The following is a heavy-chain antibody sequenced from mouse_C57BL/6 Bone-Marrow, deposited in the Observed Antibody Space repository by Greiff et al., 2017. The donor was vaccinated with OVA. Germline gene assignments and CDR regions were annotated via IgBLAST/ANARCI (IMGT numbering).Heavy chain of an antibody. Sequence: QVQLQQSGAELVRPGASVTLSCKASGYTFTDYEMHWVKQTPVHGLEWIGAIDPETGGTAYNQKFKGKAILTADKSSSTAYMELRSLTSEDSAVYYCTSYYSNYREDYWGQGTTLTVSS. CDR1: GYTFTDYE. CDR2: IDPETGGT. D-gene: IGHD2-5*01. CDR3: TSYYSNYREDY. J-gene: IGHJ2*01. V-gene: IGHV1-15*01.